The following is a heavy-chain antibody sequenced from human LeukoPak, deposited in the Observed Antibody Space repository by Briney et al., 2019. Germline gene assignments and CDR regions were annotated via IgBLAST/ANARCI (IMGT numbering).Heavy chain of an antibody. Sequence: SVTVSCKASGGTFSSYAISWVRQAPGQGLEWMGRIIPILGIANYAQKFQGRVTITADKSTSTAYMELSSLRSEDTAVYYCARGYYYDSTPFDYWGQGTLVTVSS. CDR2: IIPILGIA. CDR1: GGTFSSYA. J-gene: IGHJ4*02. V-gene: IGHV1-69*04. D-gene: IGHD3-22*01. CDR3: ARGYYYDSTPFDY.